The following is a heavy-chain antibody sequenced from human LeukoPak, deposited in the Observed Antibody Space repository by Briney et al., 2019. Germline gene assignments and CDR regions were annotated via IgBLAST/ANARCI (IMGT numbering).Heavy chain of an antibody. CDR1: GGSFSGYY. J-gene: IGHJ2*01. CDR2: INHSGST. Sequence: SETLSLTCAVYGGSFSGYYWSWIRQPPGKGLEWIGEINHSGSTNYNPSLKSRVTISVDTSKNQFSLKLSSVTAADTAVYYCVGGRKRKPKFSFDLWGRGTLVTVSS. D-gene: IGHD1-14*01. CDR3: VGGRKRKPKFSFDL. V-gene: IGHV4-34*01.